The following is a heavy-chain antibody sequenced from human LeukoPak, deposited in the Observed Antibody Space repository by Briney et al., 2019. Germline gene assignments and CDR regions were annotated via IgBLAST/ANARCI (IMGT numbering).Heavy chain of an antibody. CDR1: GYTFTSYG. Sequence: ASVKVSCKASGYTFTSYGISWVRQAPGQGLEWMGWISTYNAKTNYAQKVQGRVTMTTDTSTSTVYMELRSLRSDDTAVYYCAREYYSRTSCYCPDYWGQGTLVTVSS. D-gene: IGHD2-2*01. V-gene: IGHV1-18*01. CDR2: ISTYNAKT. CDR3: AREYYSRTSCYCPDY. J-gene: IGHJ4*02.